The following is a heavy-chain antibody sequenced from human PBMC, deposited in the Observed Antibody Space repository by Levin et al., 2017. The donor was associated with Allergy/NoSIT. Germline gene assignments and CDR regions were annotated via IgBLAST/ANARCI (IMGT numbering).Heavy chain of an antibody. CDR2: ITTNKNYT. CDR3: ARLSTRGFDP. Sequence: GGSLRLSCAASGFTFSSYSMNWVRQAPGKGLEWVSSITTNKNYTYYADSVKDRFTISRDNAKNSLYLQMNSLKAEETAVYYCARLSTRGFDPWGQGTLVTVSS. CDR1: GFTFSSYS. V-gene: IGHV3-21*01. J-gene: IGHJ5*02.